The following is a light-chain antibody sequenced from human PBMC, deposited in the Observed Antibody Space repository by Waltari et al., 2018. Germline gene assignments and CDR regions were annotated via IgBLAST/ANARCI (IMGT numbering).Light chain of an antibody. J-gene: IGKJ4*01. V-gene: IGKV1-39*01. Sequence: DIQMTQSPSSLSASVGDRVTITCRASQSINNCLNWYQQKPGKAPNLLIYATSNLQSGVPSRFSGSGSETHYSLTISNVQPEDFANYYCQQSYTTPLTFGGGTRVEI. CDR2: ATS. CDR3: QQSYTTPLT. CDR1: QSINNC.